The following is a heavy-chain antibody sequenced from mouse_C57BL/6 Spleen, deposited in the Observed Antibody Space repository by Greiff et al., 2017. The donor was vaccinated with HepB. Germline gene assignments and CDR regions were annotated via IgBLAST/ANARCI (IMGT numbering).Heavy chain of an antibody. J-gene: IGHJ4*01. CDR2: IYPGSGST. V-gene: IGHV1-55*01. D-gene: IGHD1-1*01. Sequence: QVQLQQPGAELVKPGASVKMSCKASGYTFTSYWITWVKQRPGQGLEWIGDIYPGSGSTNYNEKFKSKATLTVDTSSSTAYMQLSSLTSEDSAVYYWARRGLYYGSRGAMDYWGQGTSVTVSS. CDR3: ARRGLYYGSRGAMDY. CDR1: GYTFTSYW.